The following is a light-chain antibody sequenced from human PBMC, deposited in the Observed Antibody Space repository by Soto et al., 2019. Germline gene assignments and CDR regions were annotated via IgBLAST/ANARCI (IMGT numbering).Light chain of an antibody. CDR3: CSYAGIYV. J-gene: IGLJ1*01. CDR1: SSDVGSYNL. V-gene: IGLV2-23*02. Sequence: QSVLTQPASVSGSPGQSITISCTGTSSDVGSYNLVSWYQQHPGKAPKLMIYEVSKWPSGVSNRFSGSKSGNTASLTISGLQAEDEADYYCCSYAGIYVFGTGTKVTVL. CDR2: EVS.